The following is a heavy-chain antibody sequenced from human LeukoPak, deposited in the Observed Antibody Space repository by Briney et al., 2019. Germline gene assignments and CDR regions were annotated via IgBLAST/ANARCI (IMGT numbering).Heavy chain of an antibody. CDR1: GLTFSSYS. CDR3: ASAGYSSSWYQVY. D-gene: IGHD6-13*01. Sequence: GGSLRLSCAASGLTFSSYSMNWVRQAPGKGLEWVSSISSSSSYIYYADSVKGRFTISRDNAKNSLYLQMNSLRAEDTAVYYCASAGYSSSWYQVYWGQGTLVTVSS. J-gene: IGHJ4*02. V-gene: IGHV3-21*01. CDR2: ISSSSSYI.